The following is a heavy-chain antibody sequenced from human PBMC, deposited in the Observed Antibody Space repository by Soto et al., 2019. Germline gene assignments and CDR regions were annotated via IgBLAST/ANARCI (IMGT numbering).Heavy chain of an antibody. V-gene: IGHV4-30-4*01. J-gene: IGHJ4*02. Sequence: SETLSLTCTVSGGSISSGYYYWSWIRQPPGKGLEWIGYIYYSGSTYYNPSLKSRVTISVDTSKNQFSLKLSSVTAADTAVYYCAREDLVGAIHWGQGTLVTVSS. CDR3: AREDLVGAIH. D-gene: IGHD1-26*01. CDR1: GGSISSGYYY. CDR2: IYYSGST.